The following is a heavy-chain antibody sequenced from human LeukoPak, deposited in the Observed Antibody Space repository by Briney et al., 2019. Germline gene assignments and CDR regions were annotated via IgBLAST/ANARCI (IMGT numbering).Heavy chain of an antibody. V-gene: IGHV1-2*02. Sequence: ASVKVSCKASGYTFTGYYMHWVRQAPGQGLEWMGWINPNSGGTNYAQKFQGRFTMTRDTSISTAYMELSRLRSDDTAVYYCARAGSGSSGWYDWFDPWGQGTLVTVSS. CDR3: ARAGSGSSGWYDWFDP. D-gene: IGHD6-19*01. J-gene: IGHJ5*02. CDR2: INPNSGGT. CDR1: GYTFTGYY.